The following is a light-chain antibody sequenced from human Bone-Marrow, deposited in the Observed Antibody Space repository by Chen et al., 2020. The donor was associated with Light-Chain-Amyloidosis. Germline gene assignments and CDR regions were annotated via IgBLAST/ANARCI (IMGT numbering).Light chain of an antibody. V-gene: IGLV3-25*03. CDR1: DLPTKY. CDR3: QSADRSGTYEVI. CDR2: RDT. Sequence: SYELTQPPSVSVSPGQTARITCSGDDLPTKYAYWYQQKPGQAPVLVIHRDTERPSGISERFAGSSSGRTATLTLSGVQAEDEGDYHCQSADRSGTYEVIFGGGTKLTVL. J-gene: IGLJ2*01.